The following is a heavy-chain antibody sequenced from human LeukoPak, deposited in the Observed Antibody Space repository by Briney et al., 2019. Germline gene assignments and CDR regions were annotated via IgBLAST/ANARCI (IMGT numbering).Heavy chain of an antibody. V-gene: IGHV3-53*01. CDR3: ARVPTSGWYNDY. D-gene: IGHD6-19*01. CDR2: IYSGGST. CDR1: ELTVSSNY. J-gene: IGHJ4*02. Sequence: GGSLRLSCAASELTVSSNYMSWVRQAPGKGLEWVSVIYSGGSTYYADSVKGRFTISRDNSKDTLYLQMNSLRAEDTAVYYCARVPTSGWYNDYWGQGTLVTVSS.